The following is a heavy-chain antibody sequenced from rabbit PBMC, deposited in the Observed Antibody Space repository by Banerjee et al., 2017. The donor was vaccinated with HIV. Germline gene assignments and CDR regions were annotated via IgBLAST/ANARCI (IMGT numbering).Heavy chain of an antibody. Sequence: QEQLVESGGDLVQPEGSLTLTCTASGFSFSSSYYMCWVRQAPGKGLEWIGCIYAGDGSTYYASWVNGRFTISRSTSLNTVTLQMTSLTAADTATYFCARVVGSSDGLYLYYYYFNLWGPGTLVTVS. V-gene: IGHV1S47*01. CDR1: GFSFSSSYY. D-gene: IGHD8-1*01. J-gene: IGHJ4*01. CDR3: ARVVGSSDGLYLYYYYFNL. CDR2: IYAGDGST.